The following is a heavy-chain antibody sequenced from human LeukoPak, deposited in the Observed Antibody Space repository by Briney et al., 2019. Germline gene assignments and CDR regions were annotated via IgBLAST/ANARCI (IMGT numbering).Heavy chain of an antibody. CDR3: ARQSFTAASGWYFDL. Sequence: GGSLRLSCAASGFTFSSYWMSWVRQAPGKGLEWVANIKQDGSEKYYVDSVKGRFTISRDNAKSTLYLQMNSLGAEDTAVYYCARQSFTAASGWYFDLWGRGTLVTVSS. J-gene: IGHJ2*01. V-gene: IGHV3-7*01. CDR1: GFTFSSYW. D-gene: IGHD6-13*01. CDR2: IKQDGSEK.